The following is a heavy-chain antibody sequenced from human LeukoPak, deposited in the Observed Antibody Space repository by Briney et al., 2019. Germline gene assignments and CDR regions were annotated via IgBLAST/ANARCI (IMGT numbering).Heavy chain of an antibody. CDR1: GFVFSDHY. CDR3: ARVSQVGY. CDR2: SRNKANSYTT. J-gene: IGHJ4*02. Sequence: PGGSLRLSCATSGFVFSDHYIDWVRQGPGKGLEWVGRSRNKANSYTTEYAAPVKDRFTISRDHSKNSLYLQMNSLRAEDTAVYYCARVSQVGYWGQGTLVTVSS. D-gene: IGHD1-26*01. V-gene: IGHV3-72*01.